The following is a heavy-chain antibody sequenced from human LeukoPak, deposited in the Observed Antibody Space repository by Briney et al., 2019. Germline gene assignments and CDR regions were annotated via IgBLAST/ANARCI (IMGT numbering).Heavy chain of an antibody. CDR2: ISGGGETR. Sequence: GGSLRLSCAASGFTFITYEMNWVGQAPGKGLEWVSYISGGGETRYYADSVKGRFTISRDNGKNSLYLQMNSLRVEDTAVYYCARVANGGNVPFDYWGLGTPVTVSS. CDR1: GFTFITYE. D-gene: IGHD4-23*01. V-gene: IGHV3-48*03. CDR3: ARVANGGNVPFDY. J-gene: IGHJ4*02.